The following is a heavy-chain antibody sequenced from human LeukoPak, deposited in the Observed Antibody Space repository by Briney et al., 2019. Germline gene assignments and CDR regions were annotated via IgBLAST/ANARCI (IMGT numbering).Heavy chain of an antibody. CDR2: ISNDGDNK. D-gene: IGHD2-2*02. J-gene: IGHJ5*01. Sequence: GGSLRLSCAASGFSFSTYAMHWVRQAPGKGLEWVAVISNDGDNKYYADSVKGRFTISRDNSKNTLYLQMNSLRAEDTAVYNCARDIGGYCSSITCYSSWLDSWGQGTLVTVSS. V-gene: IGHV3-30*01. CDR1: GFSFSTYA. CDR3: ARDIGGYCSSITCYSSWLDS.